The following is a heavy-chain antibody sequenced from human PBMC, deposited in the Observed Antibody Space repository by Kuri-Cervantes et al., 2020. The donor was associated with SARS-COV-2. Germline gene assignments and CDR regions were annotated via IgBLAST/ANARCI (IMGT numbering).Heavy chain of an antibody. CDR3: AKAGPYYYDSSGHPIDY. D-gene: IGHD3-22*01. Sequence: GESLKISCAASGFTFSSYWMSWVRQAPGKGLEWVANIKQDGSEKYYVDSVKGRFTISRDSSKNTLYLQMNSLRAEDTAVYYCAKAGPYYYDSSGHPIDYWGQGTLVTVSS. V-gene: IGHV3-7*01. CDR1: GFTFSSYW. J-gene: IGHJ4*02. CDR2: IKQDGSEK.